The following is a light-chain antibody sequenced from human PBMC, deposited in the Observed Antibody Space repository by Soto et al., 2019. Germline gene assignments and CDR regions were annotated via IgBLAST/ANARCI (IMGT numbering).Light chain of an antibody. CDR1: QNILYSSNNKNY. J-gene: IGKJ2*01. V-gene: IGKV4-1*01. CDR3: QQYYNIPHT. Sequence: DIVLTQSPDSLAVSLGERATINCNSSQNILYSSNNKNYLAWYQQKPGQPPSLLFYWASTRGSGVPDRFSGSGSGTDFTLTISSLQAEDVAVYYCQQYYNIPHTFGQGNKLEIK. CDR2: WAS.